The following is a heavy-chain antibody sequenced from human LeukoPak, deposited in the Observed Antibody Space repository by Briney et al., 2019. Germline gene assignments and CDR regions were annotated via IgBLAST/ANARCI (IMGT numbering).Heavy chain of an antibody. J-gene: IGHJ4*02. CDR2: IYSGGST. CDR3: ARDPGNKQLGPFDY. Sequence: GGSLRLSCAASGFTVSSNYMSWVRQAPGKGLEWVSVIYSGGSTYYADSVKGRFTISRHNSKNTLYLQMNSLRAEDMAVYYCARDPGNKQLGPFDYWGQGALVTVSS. V-gene: IGHV3-53*04. D-gene: IGHD3-10*01. CDR1: GFTVSSNY.